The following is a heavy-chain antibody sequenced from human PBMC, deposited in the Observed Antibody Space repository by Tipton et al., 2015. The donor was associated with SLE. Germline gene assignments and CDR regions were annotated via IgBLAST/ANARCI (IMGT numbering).Heavy chain of an antibody. V-gene: IGHV4-4*07. CDR3: AGSSGYDYRMYNYYGMDV. Sequence: TLSLTCTVSGGSISSYHWSWIRQPAGKGLEWIGRIYTSGSTNHNPSLKSRVTMSVDPSKNQFSLKLTSVTAADTAVYYCAGSSGYDYRMYNYYGMDVWGKGTTVTVSS. D-gene: IGHD5-12*01. CDR2: IYTSGST. J-gene: IGHJ6*04. CDR1: GGSISSYH.